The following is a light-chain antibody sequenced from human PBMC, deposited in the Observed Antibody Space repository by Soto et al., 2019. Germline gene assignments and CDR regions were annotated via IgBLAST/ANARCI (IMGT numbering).Light chain of an antibody. Sequence: EIVMTQSPATLSVSPGERATLSCRASQSVSNNLAWYQQKPGQAPRLLIYGAFTRAAGIPARFSGSGSGTDYSLTVSSLESEDFAVYYCQQYNKWALTFGGGTKVEIK. CDR3: QQYNKWALT. V-gene: IGKV3-15*01. J-gene: IGKJ4*01. CDR1: QSVSNN. CDR2: GAF.